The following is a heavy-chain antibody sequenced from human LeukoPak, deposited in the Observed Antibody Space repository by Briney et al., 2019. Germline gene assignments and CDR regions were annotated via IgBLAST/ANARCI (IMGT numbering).Heavy chain of an antibody. CDR2: TYHNGTH. CDR1: VGSISSGNW. Sequence: SETLSLTCAVSVGSISSGNWWTWVRQSPGKGLEWIGETYHNGTHNYNPSLKSRVTISADTFKNHFSLKLTSVTAADTAVYYCATAPILRGEGGEHYKYGMDVWGQGTTVIVSS. CDR3: ATAPILRGEGGEHYKYGMDV. J-gene: IGHJ6*02. V-gene: IGHV4-4*02. D-gene: IGHD2-2*02.